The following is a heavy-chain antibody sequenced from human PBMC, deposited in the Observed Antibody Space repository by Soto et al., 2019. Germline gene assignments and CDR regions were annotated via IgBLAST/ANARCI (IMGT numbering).Heavy chain of an antibody. D-gene: IGHD2-2*01. CDR3: TRGGRSPYCSSTSCYAHDAFDI. V-gene: IGHV3-49*03. J-gene: IGHJ3*02. CDR1: GFTFGDYA. CDR2: IRSKAYGGTT. Sequence: GGSLRLSCTASGFTFGDYAMSWFRQAPGKGLEWVGFIRSKAYGGTTEYAASVKGRFTISRDDSKSIAYLQMNSLKTEDTAVYYCTRGGRSPYCSSTSCYAHDAFDIWGQGTMVTVSS.